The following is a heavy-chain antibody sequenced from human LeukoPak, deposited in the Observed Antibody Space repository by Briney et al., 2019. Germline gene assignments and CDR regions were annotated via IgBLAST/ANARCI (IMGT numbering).Heavy chain of an antibody. Sequence: GSLRLSCAASGFTFSSYAMSWVRQAPGKGLEWIGEINHSGSTNYNPSLKSRVTISVDTSKNQFSLKLSSVTAADTAVYYCARGLRFDYWGQGTLVTVSS. J-gene: IGHJ4*02. CDR3: ARGLRFDY. CDR1: GFTFSSYA. V-gene: IGHV4-34*01. CDR2: INHSGST.